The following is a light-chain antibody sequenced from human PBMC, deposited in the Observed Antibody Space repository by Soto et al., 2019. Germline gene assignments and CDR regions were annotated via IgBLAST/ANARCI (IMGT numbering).Light chain of an antibody. CDR2: AAS. V-gene: IGKV1-12*01. Sequence: DIQMTQSPSSVSASVGDRVTITCRASQDISSWLAWYKQKPGKAPKLLIYAASSLQSGVPSTFSGSGSGTDFTLTISSLQPEDFATYHCQQANSFPLTFGGGTKVEIK. CDR3: QQANSFPLT. J-gene: IGKJ4*01. CDR1: QDISSW.